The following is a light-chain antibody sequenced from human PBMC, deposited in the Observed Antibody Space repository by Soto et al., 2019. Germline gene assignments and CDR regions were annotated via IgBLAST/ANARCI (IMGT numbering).Light chain of an antibody. CDR2: GAS. CDR1: QPVGRN. J-gene: IGKJ2*01. CDR3: QQYINWPYT. Sequence: EMVMTQSPATLSVSPGERVTLSCRASQPVGRNFASYRQRPGQSPTLLIYGASTRATDIPPRFSGSGSGSNCTLTISSLQSEDFAVYYCQQYINWPYTFGQGTKLEI. V-gene: IGKV3-15*01.